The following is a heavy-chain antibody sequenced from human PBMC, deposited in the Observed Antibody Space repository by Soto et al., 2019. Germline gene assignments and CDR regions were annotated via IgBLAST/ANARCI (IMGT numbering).Heavy chain of an antibody. Sequence: SETLSLTCTVSGGSISSDSYYWGWIRQSPEKGLEWIASISYSGSTYYNPSLSSRLTISVDTSNNHFSLKVKSVTAADTAVYYCARFSGSYNDRYFDCWGQGILVTVSS. CDR1: GGSISSDSYY. J-gene: IGHJ4*02. D-gene: IGHD1-26*01. CDR2: ISYSGST. V-gene: IGHV4-39*02. CDR3: ARFSGSYNDRYFDC.